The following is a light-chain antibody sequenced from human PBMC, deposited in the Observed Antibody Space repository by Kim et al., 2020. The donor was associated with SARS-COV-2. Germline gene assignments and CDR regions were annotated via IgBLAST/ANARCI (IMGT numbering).Light chain of an antibody. J-gene: IGLJ3*02. Sequence: SYELTQPPSVSVAPGKTDRITCGGNNIGSKSVHWYQQKPGQAPVLVIYYDSDRPSGIPERFSGSNSGNTATLTISRVEAGDEADYYCQVWDSSSDHWVF. CDR2: YDS. CDR1: NIGSKS. V-gene: IGLV3-21*04. CDR3: QVWDSSSDHWV.